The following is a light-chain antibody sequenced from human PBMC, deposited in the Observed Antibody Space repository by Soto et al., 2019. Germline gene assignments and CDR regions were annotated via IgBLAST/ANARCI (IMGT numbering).Light chain of an antibody. CDR1: QDIAGY. CDR3: QQAYTFPVT. V-gene: IGKV1D-12*01. J-gene: IGKJ5*01. CDR2: TAS. Sequence: DIQATQSPSSVSASVGDRVTISCRASQDIAGYLAWYQHKPGRAPELLIRTASSLQSGVPSRFSGSGSGTDFTLTINSLQPEDFATYYCQQAYTFPVTFGQVTRLEIK.